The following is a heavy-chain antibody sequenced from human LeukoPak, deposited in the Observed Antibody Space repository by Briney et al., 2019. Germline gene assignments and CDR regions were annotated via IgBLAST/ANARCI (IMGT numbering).Heavy chain of an antibody. V-gene: IGHV4-34*01. CDR1: GGSFSGYY. Sequence: NSSETLSLTCAVYGGSFSGYYWSWIRQPPGKGLEWIGEINHSGSTNYNPSLKSRVTISVDTSKNQFSLKLSSVTAADTAVYYCVVLRFLEWSPDYWGQGTLVTVSS. J-gene: IGHJ4*02. CDR3: VVLRFLEWSPDY. CDR2: INHSGST. D-gene: IGHD3-3*01.